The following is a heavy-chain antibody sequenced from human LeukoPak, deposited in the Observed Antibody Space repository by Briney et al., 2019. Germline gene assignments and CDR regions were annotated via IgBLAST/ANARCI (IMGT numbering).Heavy chain of an antibody. CDR2: IRYDGSNK. J-gene: IGHJ4*02. CDR1: GFTFSSYG. D-gene: IGHD2-2*01. CDR3: AKDSYWSSTSLDY. V-gene: IGHV3-30*02. Sequence: PGGSLRLSCAASGFTFSSYGMHWVRQAPGKGLEWVAFIRYDGSNKYYADSVKGRFTISRDNSKNTLYLQMNSLRAEDTAVCYCAKDSYWSSTSLDYWGQGTLVTVSS.